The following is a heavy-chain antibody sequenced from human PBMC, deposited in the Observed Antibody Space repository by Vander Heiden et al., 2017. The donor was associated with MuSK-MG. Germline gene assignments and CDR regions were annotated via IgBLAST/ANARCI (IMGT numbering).Heavy chain of an antibody. CDR2: ISSRSSYI. Sequence: EVQLVESGGGLVKPGGSLRLSCAASGFPLSSYSMNWVRQAPGKGLEWVSSISSRSSYIYYADLVKGRFTISRDNAKNSLYLQMNSLRAEDTAVYYCARDDYYDSSGYPDYWGQGTLVTVSS. CDR3: ARDDYYDSSGYPDY. CDR1: GFPLSSYS. V-gene: IGHV3-21*01. J-gene: IGHJ4*02. D-gene: IGHD3-22*01.